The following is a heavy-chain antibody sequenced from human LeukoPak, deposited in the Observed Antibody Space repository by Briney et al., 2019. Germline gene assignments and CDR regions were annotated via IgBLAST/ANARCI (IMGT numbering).Heavy chain of an antibody. D-gene: IGHD2-8*01. CDR1: GVNFSGSA. Sequence: PGGSLRLSCSASGVNFSGSAVRWVRQASGKGLEWVSRIRSKASSYGTAYSASVKGRFSISRDDSTNTSSLPMNSLTREATPVYFCTQWADVAPMDVWGQGTTVIVSS. J-gene: IGHJ6*02. V-gene: IGHV3-73*01. CDR2: IRSKASSYGT. CDR3: TQWADVAPMDV.